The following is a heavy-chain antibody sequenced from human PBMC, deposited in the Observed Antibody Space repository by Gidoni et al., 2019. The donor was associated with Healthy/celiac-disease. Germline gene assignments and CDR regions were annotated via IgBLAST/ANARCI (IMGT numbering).Heavy chain of an antibody. D-gene: IGHD4-17*01. Sequence: QLQLQESGPGLVKPSETLSLTCTVSGGSISSSSYYWGWIRQPPGKGLEWIGSIYYSGSTYYNPSLKSRVTISVDTSKNQFSLKLSSVTAADTAVYYCARDYGPRGVVDYWGQGTLVTVSS. J-gene: IGHJ4*02. V-gene: IGHV4-39*07. CDR2: IYYSGST. CDR3: ARDYGPRGVVDY. CDR1: GGSISSSSYY.